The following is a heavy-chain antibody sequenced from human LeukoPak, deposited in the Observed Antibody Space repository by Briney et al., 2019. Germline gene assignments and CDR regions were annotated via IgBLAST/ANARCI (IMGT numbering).Heavy chain of an antibody. D-gene: IGHD2-15*01. CDR1: GYTFTGYY. CDR2: INPNSGGT. Sequence: ASVKVSFKASGYTFTGYYMHWVRQAPGQGLEWMGCINPNSGGTNYAQKFQGRVTMTRDTSISTAYMELSRLRSDDTAVYYCARDRGYCSGGSCYFYYYYMDVWGKGTTVTVSS. V-gene: IGHV1-2*02. J-gene: IGHJ6*03. CDR3: ARDRGYCSGGSCYFYYYYMDV.